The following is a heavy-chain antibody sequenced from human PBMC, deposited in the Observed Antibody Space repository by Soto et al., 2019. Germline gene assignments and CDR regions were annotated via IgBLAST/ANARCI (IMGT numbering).Heavy chain of an antibody. D-gene: IGHD2-15*01. CDR2: IYYSGST. J-gene: IGHJ3*02. V-gene: IGHV4-59*01. Sequence: ETLSLTCTVSGGSISSYYWSWIRQPPGKGLEWIGYIYYSGSTNYNPSLKSRVTISVDTSKNQFSLKLSSVTAADTAVYYCARDRRYCSGGSCYVFSYAFDIWGQGTMVTVSS. CDR3: ARDRRYCSGGSCYVFSYAFDI. CDR1: GGSISSYY.